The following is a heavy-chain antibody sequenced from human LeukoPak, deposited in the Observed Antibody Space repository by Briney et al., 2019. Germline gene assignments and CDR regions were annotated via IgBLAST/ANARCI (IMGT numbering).Heavy chain of an antibody. CDR2: IVAGSGNT. V-gene: IGHV1-58*01. CDR1: GFTFTSSA. J-gene: IGHJ3*01. CDR3: ATEGRPTVVTFRKGAVDL. D-gene: IGHD4-23*01. Sequence: SVKVSCKASGFTFTSSAVQWVRQARGQRLEWIGWIVAGSGNTNYAQKFQERVTITRDMSTSTVYMELTSLRSEDTAVYYCATEGRPTVVTFRKGAVDLWGQGTMVTVSS.